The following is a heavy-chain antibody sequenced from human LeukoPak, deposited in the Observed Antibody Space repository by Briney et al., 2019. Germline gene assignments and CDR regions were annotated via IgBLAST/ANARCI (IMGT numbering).Heavy chain of an antibody. D-gene: IGHD3-10*01. J-gene: IGHJ4*02. Sequence: PGRSLRLSCAASGFTFDDYAMHWVRQAPGKGLEWVSGISWNSGSIGYADSVKGRFTISRDNAKNSLYLQMNSLRAEDTALYYCAKEGPWFGELLSYFDYWGQGTLVTVSS. V-gene: IGHV3-9*01. CDR2: ISWNSGSI. CDR1: GFTFDDYA. CDR3: AKEGPWFGELLSYFDY.